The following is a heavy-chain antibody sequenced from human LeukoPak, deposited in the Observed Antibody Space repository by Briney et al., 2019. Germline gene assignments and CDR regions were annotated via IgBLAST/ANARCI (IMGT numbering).Heavy chain of an antibody. J-gene: IGHJ4*02. CDR1: GFTFSRFG. D-gene: IGHD2-15*01. Sequence: PGGFLRLSCVTSGFTFSRFGMTWVRQPPGKGLEWVASFDGNADGTYYADSVKGRCTISRDNFKNTLYLQMNSLRAEDTAIYYCAKPRIIGLGWAQFDYWGQGSLVTVSS. V-gene: IGHV3-23*01. CDR3: AKPRIIGLGWAQFDY. CDR2: FDGNADGT.